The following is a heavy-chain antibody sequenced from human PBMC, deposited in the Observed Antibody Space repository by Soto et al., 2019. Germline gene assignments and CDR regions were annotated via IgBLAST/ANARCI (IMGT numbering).Heavy chain of an antibody. CDR3: ERGHRGMNV. V-gene: IGHV1-18*01. Sequence: ASVKVSCKASGYTFNSYGISWVRQAPGQGLEWMAWINAYNGNTNYAQKLQGRVTMTTDTSTSTAYMELRSLRSDDTAVYYRERGHRGMNVWGQGTTVTVSS. J-gene: IGHJ6*02. CDR2: INAYNGNT. CDR1: GYTFNSYG.